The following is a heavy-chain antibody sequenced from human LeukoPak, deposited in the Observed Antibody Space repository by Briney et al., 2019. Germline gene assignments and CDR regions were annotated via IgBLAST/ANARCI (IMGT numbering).Heavy chain of an antibody. J-gene: IGHJ5*02. Sequence: GASVKVSCKASGGTFSSYAISWVRQAPGQGLEWMGRIIPILGIANYAQKFQGRVTFTADKSTSTAYMELSSLRSEDTAVYYCARDGKYYDFWSGSWFDPWGQGTLVTVSS. CDR2: IIPILGIA. CDR3: ARDGKYYDFWSGSWFDP. D-gene: IGHD3-3*01. V-gene: IGHV1-69*04. CDR1: GGTFSSYA.